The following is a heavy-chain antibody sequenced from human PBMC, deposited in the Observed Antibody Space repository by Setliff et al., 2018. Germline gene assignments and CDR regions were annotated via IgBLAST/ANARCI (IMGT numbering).Heavy chain of an antibody. V-gene: IGHV3-33*08. Sequence: GGSLRLSCAASGFTFSTYRMHWVRQAPGKGLEWVAVIWDDGGNKYHADSVKGRFTISRDNSKNTLYLQMNSLRPEDTAVYYCVNHNSARWAVDGTPLDSWGQGTLVTVSS. J-gene: IGHJ4*02. CDR2: IWDDGGNK. CDR3: VNHNSARWAVDGTPLDS. D-gene: IGHD6-19*01. CDR1: GFTFSTYR.